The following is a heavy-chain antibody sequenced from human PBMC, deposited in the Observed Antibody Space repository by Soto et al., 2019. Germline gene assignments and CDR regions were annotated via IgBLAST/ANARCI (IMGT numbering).Heavy chain of an antibody. V-gene: IGHV3-11*01. Sequence: QVQLVESGGGLVKPGGSLRLSCAASGFTFSDYYMSWIRQAPGKGLDLVSYISSSGSTIYYADSVKGRFTISRDNAKNSLYLQMNSLRAEDTAVYYCATCMNGDARGVDAFDIWGQGTMVTVSS. D-gene: IGHD2-8*01. J-gene: IGHJ3*02. CDR3: ATCMNGDARGVDAFDI. CDR1: GFTFSDYY. CDR2: ISSSGSTI.